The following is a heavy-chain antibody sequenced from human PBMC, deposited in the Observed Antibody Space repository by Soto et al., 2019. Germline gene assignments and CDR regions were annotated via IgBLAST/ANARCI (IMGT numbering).Heavy chain of an antibody. V-gene: IGHV3-30*18. CDR1: GFTFSSYG. CDR3: AKRDQGAFDI. CDR2: ISYDGSNK. Sequence: GGSLRLSCAASGFTFSSYGMHWVRQAPGKGLEWVAVISYDGSNKYYADSVKGRFTISRDNSKNTLYLQMNSLRAEDTAVYYCAKRDQGAFDIWGQGTMVTVSS. D-gene: IGHD2-2*01. J-gene: IGHJ3*02.